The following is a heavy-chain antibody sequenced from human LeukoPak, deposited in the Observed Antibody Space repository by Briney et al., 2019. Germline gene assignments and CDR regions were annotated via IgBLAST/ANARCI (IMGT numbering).Heavy chain of an antibody. V-gene: IGHV1-69*04. CDR2: IIPILGIA. D-gene: IGHD2-21*02. Sequence: SVKLCCTASGGTFSSYAISWVRQAPGQGLEWMGRIIPILGIANYAQKFQGRVTITADKSTSTAYMELSSLRSEDTAVYYCARGVVVTAPFDYWGQRALVSVSS. CDR1: GGTFSSYA. J-gene: IGHJ4*02. CDR3: ARGVVVTAPFDY.